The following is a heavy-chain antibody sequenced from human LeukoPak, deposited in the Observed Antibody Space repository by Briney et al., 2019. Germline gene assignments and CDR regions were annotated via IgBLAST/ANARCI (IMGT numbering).Heavy chain of an antibody. CDR2: ISSSSSYI. D-gene: IGHD6-19*01. V-gene: IGHV3-21*01. Sequence: GGSLRLSCVVSGFTFSSYAMNWVRQAPGKGLELVSSISSSSSYIYYADSVKGRFTISRDNAKNSLYLQMNSLRAEDTAVYYCARDEGIAVALDYWGQGTLVTVSS. CDR3: ARDEGIAVALDY. CDR1: GFTFSSYA. J-gene: IGHJ4*02.